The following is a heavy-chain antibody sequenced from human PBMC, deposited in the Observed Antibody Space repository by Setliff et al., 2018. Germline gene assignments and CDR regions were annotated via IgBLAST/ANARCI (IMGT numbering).Heavy chain of an antibody. J-gene: IGHJ4*02. D-gene: IGHD6-13*01. CDR1: GFTFSTHA. CDR2: ATTSGTYS. V-gene: IGHV3-23*01. CDR3: AKEKYSSTWYERKPFDC. Sequence: GGSLRLSCAASGFTFSTHAMTWVRQAPGKGLEWVSTATTSGTYSYYADSVKGRFTISRDDSKNTLYLQMNSLRAEDTDVYYCAKEKYSSTWYERKPFDCWGQGTLVTVSS.